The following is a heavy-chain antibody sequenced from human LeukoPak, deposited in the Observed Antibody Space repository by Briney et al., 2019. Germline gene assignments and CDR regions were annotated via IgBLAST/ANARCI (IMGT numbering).Heavy chain of an antibody. CDR1: GYSISSDYY. CDR3: ARERVERYTYASSDFDY. CDR2: VSHSGST. V-gene: IGHV4-38-2*02. Sequence: ASETLSLTCTVSGYSISSDYYWGWIRQPPGKGLEWIASVSHSGSTYYNPSLKSRVTISVDTSKNQFSLKVTSVTAADTALYYCARERVERYTYASSDFDYWGRGTLVTVSS. J-gene: IGHJ4*02. D-gene: IGHD5-18*01.